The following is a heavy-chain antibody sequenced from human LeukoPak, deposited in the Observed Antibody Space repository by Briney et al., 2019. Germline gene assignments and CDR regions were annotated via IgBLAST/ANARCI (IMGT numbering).Heavy chain of an antibody. V-gene: IGHV3-23*01. CDR3: AKVVRSAVVATYDY. CDR2: ISGSGGST. J-gene: IGHJ4*02. D-gene: IGHD2-15*01. Sequence: GGSLRLSCAASGFTFRSYGMSWVRQAPGKGLEWVSAISGSGGSTYYADSVKGRFTISRDNSKNTLYLQMNSLRAEDTAVYYCAKVVRSAVVATYDYWGQGTLVTVSS. CDR1: GFTFRSYG.